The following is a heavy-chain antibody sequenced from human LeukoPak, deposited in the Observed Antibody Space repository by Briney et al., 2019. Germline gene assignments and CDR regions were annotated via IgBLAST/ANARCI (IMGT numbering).Heavy chain of an antibody. Sequence: GGSLRLSYASCVFTFNLYAMSWVRRARGRGLECVSSISGYGDNTYYADSVKGRFTLSRDNSKGTLYLEMYSLRGEDTAVYYCAKDRGPYVAIDNNWFDPWGQGTLVTVSS. CDR2: ISGYGDNT. V-gene: IGHV3-23*01. CDR3: AKDRGPYVAIDNNWFDP. J-gene: IGHJ5*02. CDR1: VFTFNLYA. D-gene: IGHD2-21*01.